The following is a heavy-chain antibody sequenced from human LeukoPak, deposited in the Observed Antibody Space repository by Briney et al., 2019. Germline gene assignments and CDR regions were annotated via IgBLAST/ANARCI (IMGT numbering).Heavy chain of an antibody. CDR3: ARGLTQKYGTDY. J-gene: IGHJ4*02. CDR1: GGSFSGYY. D-gene: IGHD1-1*01. V-gene: IGHV4-34*01. CDR2: INHSGST. Sequence: KPSETLSLTCAVYGGSFSGYYWSWIRQPPGKGLEWIGEINHSGSTNYNPSLKSRVTISVDTSKNQFSLKLSSVTAADTAVYYCARGLTQKYGTDYWGQGTLVTVSS.